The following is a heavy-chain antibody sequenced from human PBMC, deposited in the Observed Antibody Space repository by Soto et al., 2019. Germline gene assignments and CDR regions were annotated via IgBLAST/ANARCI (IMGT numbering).Heavy chain of an antibody. CDR3: AKGYGGNSR. CDR2: IIPIFGTA. V-gene: IGHV1-69*06. CDR1: GGTFSSYA. J-gene: IGHJ4*02. Sequence: QVQLVQAGAEGKKPGSSVKVSCKASGGTFSSYAISWVRQAPRQGLEWMGGIIPIFGTANYGQKFQGRVTITANKSTSTAYLELSSLRSEDTAVYYCAKGYGGNSRWGQGTLVTVSS. D-gene: IGHD2-21*02.